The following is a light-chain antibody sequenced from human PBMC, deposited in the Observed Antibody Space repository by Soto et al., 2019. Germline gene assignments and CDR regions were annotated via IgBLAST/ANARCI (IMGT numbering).Light chain of an antibody. CDR2: EGS. V-gene: IGLV2-23*01. J-gene: IGLJ2*01. CDR3: SSYAVSSTPVL. CDR1: SSDVGSHNL. Sequence: QSALTQPASVSGSPGQSITISCTGTSSDVGSHNLVSWYQQYPGKASKVMIYEGSKRPSGVSNRFSGSKSGNTASLTISGLQAEDEADYYCSSYAVSSTPVLFGGGTKLTVL.